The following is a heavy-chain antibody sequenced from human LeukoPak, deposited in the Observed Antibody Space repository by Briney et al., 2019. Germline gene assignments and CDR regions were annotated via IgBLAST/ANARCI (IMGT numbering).Heavy chain of an antibody. Sequence: GGSLRLSCAASGFTFSSYSMNWVRQAPGKGLELVSSISSSSSYIYYADSVKGRFTISRDNAKNSLYLQMNSLRAEDTAVYYCARAQSDIVATPDYWGQGTLVTVSS. CDR2: ISSSSSYI. D-gene: IGHD5-12*01. CDR1: GFTFSSYS. J-gene: IGHJ4*02. V-gene: IGHV3-21*01. CDR3: ARAQSDIVATPDY.